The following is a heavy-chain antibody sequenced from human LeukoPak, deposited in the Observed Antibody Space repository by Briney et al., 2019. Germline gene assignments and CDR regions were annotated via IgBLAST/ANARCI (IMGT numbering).Heavy chain of an antibody. J-gene: IGHJ4*02. D-gene: IGHD2-2*01. V-gene: IGHV1-3*04. CDR1: GYTLTELS. CDR2: ILTGNGNT. CDR3: ARAACTWSCFDY. Sequence: ASVKVSCKVSGYTLTELSMHWVRQAPGKGLEWMGWILTGNGNTKYSQKFQDRVTITRDTSANTVYMELSSLRSEDTAVYYCARAACTWSCFDYWGQGILVTVSS.